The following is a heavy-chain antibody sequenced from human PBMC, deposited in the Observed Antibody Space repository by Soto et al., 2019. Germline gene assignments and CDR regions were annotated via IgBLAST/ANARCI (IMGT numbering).Heavy chain of an antibody. CDR3: ARPQWGSSSAIGDYYYYGMDV. Sequence: PGGSLRLSCAASGFTFSSYSMNWVRQAPGKGLEWVSSISSSSSYIYYADSVKGRFTISRDNAKNSLYLQMNSLRAEDTAVYYCARPQWGSSSAIGDYYYYGMDVWGQGTTVTVSS. D-gene: IGHD6-6*01. J-gene: IGHJ6*02. CDR2: ISSSSSYI. V-gene: IGHV3-21*01. CDR1: GFTFSSYS.